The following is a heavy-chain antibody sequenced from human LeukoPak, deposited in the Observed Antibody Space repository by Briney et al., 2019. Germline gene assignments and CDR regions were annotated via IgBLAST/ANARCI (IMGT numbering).Heavy chain of an antibody. CDR2: IYYSGST. CDR3: ARDRGAVRGYCSGGSCYPTYYYYYMDV. J-gene: IGHJ6*03. Sequence: SETLSLTCTVSGGSISSSSYYWGWIRQPPGKGLEWIGSIYYSGSTYYNPSLKSRVTMSVDTSKNQFSLKLSSVTAADTAVYYCARDRGAVRGYCSGGSCYPTYYYYYMDVWGKGTTVTISS. D-gene: IGHD2-15*01. V-gene: IGHV4-39*07. CDR1: GGSISSSSYY.